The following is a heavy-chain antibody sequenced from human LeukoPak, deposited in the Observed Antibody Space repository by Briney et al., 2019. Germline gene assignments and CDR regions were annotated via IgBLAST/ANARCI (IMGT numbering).Heavy chain of an antibody. CDR2: IRYDGSNK. D-gene: IGHD2-2*01. Sequence: GGSLRLSCAASGFTFSSYGMHWVRQAPGKGLEWVAFIRYDGSNKYYADSVKGRFTISRDNSKNTLYLQMNSLRAEDAAVYYCASKNAVVASFDYWGQGTPVTVSS. CDR1: GFTFSSYG. J-gene: IGHJ4*02. V-gene: IGHV3-30*02. CDR3: ASKNAVVASFDY.